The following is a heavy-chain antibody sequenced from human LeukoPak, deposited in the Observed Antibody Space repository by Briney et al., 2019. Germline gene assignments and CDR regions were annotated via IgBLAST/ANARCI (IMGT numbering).Heavy chain of an antibody. V-gene: IGHV3-21*01. CDR1: GFTFSSYG. D-gene: IGHD3-22*01. CDR3: ARDVGYDSSGYQNWFDP. CDR2: ISSSSSYI. Sequence: PGGSLRLSCAASGFTFSSYGMSWVRQAPGKGLEWVSSISSSSSYIYYADSVKGRFTISRDNAKNSLYLQMNSLRAEDTAVYYCARDVGYDSSGYQNWFDPWGQGTLVTVSS. J-gene: IGHJ5*02.